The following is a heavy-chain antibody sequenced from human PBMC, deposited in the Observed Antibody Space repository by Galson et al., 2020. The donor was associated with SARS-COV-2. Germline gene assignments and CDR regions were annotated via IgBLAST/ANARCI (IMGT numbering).Heavy chain of an antibody. CDR3: TRNDFWSGYYLDY. CDR1: GFTFGDYA. J-gene: IGHJ4*02. D-gene: IGHD3-3*01. V-gene: IGHV3-49*04. Sequence: TGGSLRLSCTASGFTFGDYAMSWVRQAPGKGLGWVGFIRSKAYGGTTEYAASVKGRFTISRDDSKSIAYLQMNSLNTEDTAVYYWTRNDFWSGYYLDYWGKGTLVTVSS. CDR2: IRSKAYGGTT.